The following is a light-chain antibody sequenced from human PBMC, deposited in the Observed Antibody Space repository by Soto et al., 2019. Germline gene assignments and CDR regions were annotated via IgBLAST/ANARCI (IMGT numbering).Light chain of an antibody. CDR2: AAS. V-gene: IGKV1-39*01. CDR1: QSISTY. Sequence: DIQMTQSPSSLSASVGDRVTITCRASQSISTYLNWYQQKPGKAPNLLIYAASSLQSGVPSRFSGGGSGTDFALTISSLQPEDSATYYCQQSFSSPWTFGQGTKVESK. CDR3: QQSFSSPWT. J-gene: IGKJ1*01.